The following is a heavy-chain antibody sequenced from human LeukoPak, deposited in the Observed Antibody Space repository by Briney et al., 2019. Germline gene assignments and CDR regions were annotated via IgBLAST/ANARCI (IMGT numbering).Heavy chain of an antibody. V-gene: IGHV3-23*01. Sequence: PGGSLRLSCAASGFTFSVYAMSWVRQAPGKGLEWVSAISGSGGSTYYADSVKGRFTISRDNSKNTLFLQMNSLRAEDTAVYYCAKNPSERGYYFDYWGQGTLVTVSS. J-gene: IGHJ4*02. D-gene: IGHD1-1*01. CDR2: ISGSGGST. CDR1: GFTFSVYA. CDR3: AKNPSERGYYFDY.